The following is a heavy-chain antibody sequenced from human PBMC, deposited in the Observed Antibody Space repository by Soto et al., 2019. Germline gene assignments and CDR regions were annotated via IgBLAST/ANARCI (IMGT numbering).Heavy chain of an antibody. Sequence: QVQLVQSGAEVRKPGSSVKVACKTSGGLISKYSFNWVRQAPGQGLEWMGGVLHISGSTDYAQKFQGRLAIAAARDTSTVYLELSRLRSDDRAKYYCAPIRVRGGPRRVDDGGQGMLISVSS. D-gene: IGHD1-1*01. CDR3: APIRVRGGPRRVDD. CDR2: VLHISGST. J-gene: IGHJ1*01. V-gene: IGHV1-69*06. CDR1: GGLISKYS.